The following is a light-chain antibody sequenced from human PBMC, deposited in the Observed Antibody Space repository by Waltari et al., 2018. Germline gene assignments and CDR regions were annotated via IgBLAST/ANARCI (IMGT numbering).Light chain of an antibody. V-gene: IGLV2-11*01. CDR3: CPYAGTYTPL. CDR2: DVT. J-gene: IGLJ2*01. CDR1: SIDVGAYNS. Sequence: QSALTQPRSLSGSPGQSVAISCPRPSIDVGAYNSVPWYQPYPGQAPKLIISDVTKPPSGAPHRFSGSKSGNTASLTISGLQAEDEADYYCCPYAGTYTPLFGGGTKLTVL.